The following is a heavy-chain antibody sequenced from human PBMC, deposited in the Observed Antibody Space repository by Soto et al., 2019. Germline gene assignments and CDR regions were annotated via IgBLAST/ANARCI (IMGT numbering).Heavy chain of an antibody. V-gene: IGHV3-7*03. J-gene: IGHJ6*02. Sequence: EVQLVESGGGLVQPGGSLRLSCAASGFTFSSYWMSWVRQAPGKGLEWVANIKQDGSEKYYVDSVKGRFTISRDNAKNSLYLQMNSLRAEDTAVYYCARESSSSHYYYYYVMDVWGQGTTVTVSS. CDR1: GFTFSSYW. CDR2: IKQDGSEK. D-gene: IGHD6-6*01. CDR3: ARESSSSHYYYYYVMDV.